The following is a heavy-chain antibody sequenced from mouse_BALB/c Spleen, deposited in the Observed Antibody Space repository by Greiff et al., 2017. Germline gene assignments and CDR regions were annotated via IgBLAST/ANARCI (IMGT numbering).Heavy chain of an antibody. CDR3: ARDCYGSSYYFDY. V-gene: IGHV5-6-3*01. CDR2: INSNGGST. D-gene: IGHD1-1*01. CDR1: GFTFSSYG. J-gene: IGHJ2*01. Sequence: DVMLVESGGGLVQPGGSLKLSCAASGFTFSSYGMSWVRQTPDKRLELVATINSNGGSTYYPDSVKGRFTISRDNAKNTLYLQMSSLKSEDTAMYYCARDCYGSSYYFDYWGQGTTLTVSS.